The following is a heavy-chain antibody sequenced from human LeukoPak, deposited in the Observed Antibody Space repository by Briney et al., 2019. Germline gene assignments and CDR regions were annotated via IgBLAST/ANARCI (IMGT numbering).Heavy chain of an antibody. CDR3: ARRGADDYGDYGFDF. J-gene: IGHJ4*02. CDR2: IFYRGST. D-gene: IGHD4-17*01. Sequence: SSETLSLTCTVSGGSISSYYSTWIRQPPGKGLEWIGYIFYRGSTNYNPSLKSRVTISVDTSKNQFSLKLNSVTAADTAVYYCARRGADDYGDYGFDFWGQGTLVTVSS. CDR1: GGSISSYY. V-gene: IGHV4-59*08.